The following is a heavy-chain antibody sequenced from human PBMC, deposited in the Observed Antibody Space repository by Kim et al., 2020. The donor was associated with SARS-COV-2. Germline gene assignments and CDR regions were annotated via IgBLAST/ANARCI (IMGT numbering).Heavy chain of an antibody. V-gene: IGHV4-31*03. CDR2: IYYSGST. J-gene: IGHJ4*02. Sequence: SETLSLTCTVSGGSISSGGYYWSWIRQHPGKGLEWIGYIYYSGSTYYNPSLKSRVTISVDTSKYQFSLKLSSVTAADTAVYYCARDTSAYCSSTSCRPNWGQGTLVTVSS. D-gene: IGHD2-2*01. CDR3: ARDTSAYCSSTSCRPN. CDR1: GGSISSGGYY.